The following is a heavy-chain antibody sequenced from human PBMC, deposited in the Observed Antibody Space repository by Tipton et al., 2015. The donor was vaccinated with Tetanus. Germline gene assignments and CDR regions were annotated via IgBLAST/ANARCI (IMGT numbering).Heavy chain of an antibody. CDR2: INHSGST. CDR3: ARHPPPYYYGSGSYLDY. D-gene: IGHD3-10*01. Sequence: LSLTCAVYGASFSDYYWSWIRQAPGKGLEWIGEINHSGSTNHNPSLKSRVTLSVDTSKNQFSLRLSSVTAADTAVYFCARHPPPYYYGSGSYLDYWGQGTPVTVSS. V-gene: IGHV4-34*01. CDR1: GASFSDYY. J-gene: IGHJ4*02.